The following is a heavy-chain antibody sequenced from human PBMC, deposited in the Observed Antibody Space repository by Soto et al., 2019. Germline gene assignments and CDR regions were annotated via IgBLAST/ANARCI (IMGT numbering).Heavy chain of an antibody. Sequence: EVQLVESGGGLVQPGGSLRLSCAVSGFTFSRYWMHWFRQDPGNGLVWVSSINTDGTNTQYADSVRGRFTVSRDNAKNTVYLQMIRLRSEATVVYYCAKDLLGGQSDYWGQGTLVVVSS. CDR2: INTDGTNT. V-gene: IGHV3-74*03. CDR3: AKDLLGGQSDY. D-gene: IGHD3-16*01. J-gene: IGHJ4*02. CDR1: GFTFSRYW.